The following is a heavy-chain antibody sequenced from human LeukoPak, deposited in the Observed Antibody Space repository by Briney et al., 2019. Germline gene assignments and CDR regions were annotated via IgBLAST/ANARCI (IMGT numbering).Heavy chain of an antibody. CDR3: ARATREAEEAYYFDY. D-gene: IGHD5-12*01. Sequence: SETLSLTCTVSGGSISGDYWSWIRQPAGKGLEWIGRVYTSGSTSFNPSLKSRVTMSIDTSKNQFSLKLNSVTAADTAVYYCARATREAEEAYYFDYWGQGTLVTVSS. V-gene: IGHV4-4*07. CDR1: GGSISGDY. J-gene: IGHJ4*02. CDR2: VYTSGST.